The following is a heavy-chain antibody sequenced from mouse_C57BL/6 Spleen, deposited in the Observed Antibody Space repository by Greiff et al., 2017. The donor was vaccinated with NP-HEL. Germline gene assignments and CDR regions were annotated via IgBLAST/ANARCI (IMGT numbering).Heavy chain of an antibody. D-gene: IGHD1-1*01. CDR1: GYTFTNYW. Sequence: VQLQQSGAELVRPGTSVKMSCKASGYTFTNYWIGWAKQRPGHGLEWIGDIYPGGGYTNYNEKFKGKATLTADKSSSTAYMQFSSLTSEDSAIYYCARGATVVERYFDVWGTGTTVTVSS. V-gene: IGHV1-63*01. CDR2: IYPGGGYT. CDR3: ARGATVVERYFDV. J-gene: IGHJ1*03.